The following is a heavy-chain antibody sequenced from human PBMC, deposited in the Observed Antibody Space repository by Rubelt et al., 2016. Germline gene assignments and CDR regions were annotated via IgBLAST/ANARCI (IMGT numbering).Heavy chain of an antibody. Sequence: QVHLVESGGGLVRPGGPLRLSCEASGFSFSDYYMSWIRQAPGKGLEWISYIASVGSDYTSYADSVKGRFTISRDNAKNSLYLQMNSLRAEDTAVYYCARVAEDVITDYMDVWGKGTTVTVSS. CDR2: IASVGSDYT. D-gene: IGHD2/OR15-2a*01. J-gene: IGHJ6*03. CDR3: ARVAEDVITDYMDV. CDR1: GFSFSDYY. V-gene: IGHV3-11*06.